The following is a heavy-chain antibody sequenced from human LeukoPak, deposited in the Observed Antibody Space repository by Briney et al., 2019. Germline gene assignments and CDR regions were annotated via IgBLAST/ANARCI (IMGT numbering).Heavy chain of an antibody. J-gene: IGHJ4*02. CDR2: ISGSGGST. V-gene: IGHV3-23*01. D-gene: IGHD3-22*01. Sequence: GGSLRLSCAASGFTFSSYAMSWVRQAPGKGLEWVSAISGSGGSTYYADSVKGRFTISRDNSKNTLYLQMNSLRAEDTAVYYCARDLSGPQYDSSGYDYWGQGTLVTVSS. CDR1: GFTFSSYA. CDR3: ARDLSGPQYDSSGYDY.